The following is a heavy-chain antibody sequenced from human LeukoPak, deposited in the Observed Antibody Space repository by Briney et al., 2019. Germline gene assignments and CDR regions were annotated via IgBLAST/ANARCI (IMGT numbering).Heavy chain of an antibody. Sequence: GGSLRLSCAASGFTFSSYAMSWVRQAPGKGLEWVSAISGSGGSTYYADSVKGRFTISRDNSKSTLYLQMNSLRAEDTAVYYCAKDNTITFGGVIVSLDYWGQGTLVTVSS. CDR3: AKDNTITFGGVIVSLDY. V-gene: IGHV3-23*01. CDR1: GFTFSSYA. CDR2: ISGSGGST. J-gene: IGHJ4*02. D-gene: IGHD3-16*02.